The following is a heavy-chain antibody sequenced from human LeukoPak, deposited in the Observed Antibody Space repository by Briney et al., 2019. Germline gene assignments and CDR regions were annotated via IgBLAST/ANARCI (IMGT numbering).Heavy chain of an antibody. D-gene: IGHD4-23*01. J-gene: IGHJ4*02. CDR2: ISPYNGNT. CDR1: GYTFRSYG. V-gene: IGHV1-18*01. CDR3: ARDVGLYSGNCVDY. Sequence: ASVKVSCKASGYTFRSYGISWVRQAPGQGLEWMGWISPYNGNTKYSQKMQGRATMYTDTSTSAAYMELRGLRSDDTAVYYCARDVGLYSGNCVDYWGPGTLVTVSS.